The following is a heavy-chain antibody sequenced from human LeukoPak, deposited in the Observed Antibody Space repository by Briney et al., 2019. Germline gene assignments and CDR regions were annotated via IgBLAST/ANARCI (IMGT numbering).Heavy chain of an antibody. J-gene: IGHJ3*02. CDR2: VSYDGSSK. V-gene: IGHV3-30-3*01. D-gene: IGHD3-22*01. CDR1: GFTFSTYG. CDR3: AFHYFDSSGPDAFDI. Sequence: PGRSLRLSCAASGFTFSTYGMHWVRQAPGKGLEWLAAVSYDGSSKYYTDSVKGRFTLSRDNSKNTLYLQMNSLRAEDTAVYYCAFHYFDSSGPDAFDIWGQGTMVTVSS.